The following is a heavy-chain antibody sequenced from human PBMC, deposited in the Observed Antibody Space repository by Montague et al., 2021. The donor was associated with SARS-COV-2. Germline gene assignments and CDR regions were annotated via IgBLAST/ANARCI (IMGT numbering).Heavy chain of an antibody. CDR2: INHSGST. CDR1: GGSLSGYY. V-gene: IGHV4-34*01. J-gene: IGHJ4*02. CDR3: ARVFPRWLQFDPYFDY. D-gene: IGHD5-24*01. Sequence: SETLSLTCAVYGGSLSGYYWSWIRQPPGKGLEWIGEINHSGSTNXNPSLKSRVTISVDTSKNQFSLKLSSVTAADTAVYYCARVFPRWLQFDPYFDYWGQGTLVTVSS.